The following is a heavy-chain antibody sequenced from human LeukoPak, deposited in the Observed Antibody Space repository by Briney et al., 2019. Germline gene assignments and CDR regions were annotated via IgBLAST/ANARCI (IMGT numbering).Heavy chain of an antibody. Sequence: GGSLRLSCAASGFTFSSDGMHWVRQAPGKGLEWVAVIWNDGSNKNYGDSVKGRFTISRDNSINTLYLQMNSLRAEDTAVYYCARDRGNSPFDLWGRGTLVTVSS. J-gene: IGHJ2*01. V-gene: IGHV3-33*01. D-gene: IGHD3-10*01. CDR1: GFTFSSDG. CDR2: IWNDGSNK. CDR3: ARDRGNSPFDL.